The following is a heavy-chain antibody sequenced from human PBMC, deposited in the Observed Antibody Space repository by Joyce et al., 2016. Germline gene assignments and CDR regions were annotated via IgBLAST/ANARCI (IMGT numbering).Heavy chain of an antibody. J-gene: IGHJ4*02. V-gene: IGHV1-2*02. D-gene: IGHD4-23*01. CDR3: AREYGGTFYFDY. CDR1: GFRFSGYY. Sequence: QVQLVQSGAEVKNPGASVKVSCKASGFRFSGYYIHWVRQAPGQGLEWMGWINPDRGGTIYAQKFQGRVTMTRDTSISTVYLELGRLTSDDTALYYCAREYGGTFYFDYWGQVTLVTVSS. CDR2: INPDRGGT.